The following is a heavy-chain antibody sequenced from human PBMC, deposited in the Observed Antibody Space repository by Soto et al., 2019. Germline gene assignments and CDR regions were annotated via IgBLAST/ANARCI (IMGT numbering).Heavy chain of an antibody. V-gene: IGHV3-15*01. J-gene: IGHJ4*02. CDR2: IKSKTDGGTT. CDR1: GFTFSNAW. D-gene: IGHD1-26*01. Sequence: GGSLRLSCAASGFTFSNAWMSWVRQAPGKGLEWVGRIKSKTDGGTTDYAAPVKGRFTISRDDSKNTLYLQMNSLKTEDTAVYYCTTDLRYSGSSPYFDYWGQGTLVTVSS. CDR3: TTDLRYSGSSPYFDY.